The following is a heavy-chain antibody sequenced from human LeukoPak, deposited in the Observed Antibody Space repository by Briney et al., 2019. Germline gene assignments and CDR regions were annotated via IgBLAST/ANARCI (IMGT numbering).Heavy chain of an antibody. J-gene: IGHJ6*03. V-gene: IGHV3-23*01. Sequence: GGSLRLSCAASGFTVSSNYMSWVRQAPGKGLEWVSAISGSGGSTYYADSVKGRFTISRDNSKNTLYLQMNSLRAEDTAVYYCAKRTVVVPALYYYYMDVWGKGTTVTVSS. CDR1: GFTVSSNY. CDR2: ISGSGGST. CDR3: AKRTVVVPALYYYYMDV. D-gene: IGHD2-2*01.